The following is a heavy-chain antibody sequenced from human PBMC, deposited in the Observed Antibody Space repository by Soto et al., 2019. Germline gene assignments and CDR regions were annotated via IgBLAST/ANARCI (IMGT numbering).Heavy chain of an antibody. J-gene: IGHJ4*02. CDR1: GGSISSHY. V-gene: IGHV4-59*11. Sequence: QVQLQESGPGLVKPSETLSLTCTVSGGSISSHYWSWIRQPPGKGLEWIGFIYYSESSNYNPSLQSRVTISVDTSKNQFSLRLTSVTAADTAVYYCARAVEMYASGWYYFDYWGQGTLVTVSS. D-gene: IGHD6-19*01. CDR3: ARAVEMYASGWYYFDY. CDR2: IYYSESS.